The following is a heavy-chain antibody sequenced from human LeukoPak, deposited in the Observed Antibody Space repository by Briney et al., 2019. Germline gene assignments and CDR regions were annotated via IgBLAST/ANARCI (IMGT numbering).Heavy chain of an antibody. V-gene: IGHV1-69*13. J-gene: IGHJ6*03. Sequence: SVEVSCKASGGTFSSYAISWVRQAPGQGLEWMGGIIPIFGTANYAQKFQGRVTITADESTSTAYMDLSSLRSEDTAVYYCARVRRDPGVRGVIRYYYYMDVWGKGTTVTISS. CDR2: IIPIFGTA. D-gene: IGHD3-10*01. CDR3: ARVRRDPGVRGVIRYYYYMDV. CDR1: GGTFSSYA.